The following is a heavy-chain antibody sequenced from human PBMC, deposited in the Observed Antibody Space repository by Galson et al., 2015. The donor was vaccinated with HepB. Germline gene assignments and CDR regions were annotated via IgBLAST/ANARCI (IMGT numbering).Heavy chain of an antibody. CDR1: GGSISSYY. V-gene: IGHV4-59*01. D-gene: IGHD4-23*01. Sequence: SETLSLTCTVSGGSISSYYWSWIRQPPGKGLEWIGYIYYSGSTNYNPSLKSRVTISVDTSKNQFSLKLSSVTAADTAVYYCARDPLGGVYFDYWGQGTLVTVSS. CDR3: ARDPLGGVYFDY. J-gene: IGHJ4*02. CDR2: IYYSGST.